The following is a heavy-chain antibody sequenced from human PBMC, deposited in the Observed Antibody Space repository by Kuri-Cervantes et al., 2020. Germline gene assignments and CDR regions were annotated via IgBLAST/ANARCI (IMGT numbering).Heavy chain of an antibody. Sequence: ASVKVSCKTSGYIFSSYSISWVRQAPGQGLEWMGWISGYNGDTNSAQKFQGRLTMTTDTSTSTAYMELRSLRSDDTAVYYCARSSGTLDYYYMDVWGKGTTVTVSS. V-gene: IGHV1-18*01. CDR1: GYIFSSYS. CDR2: ISGYNGDT. J-gene: IGHJ6*03. D-gene: IGHD1-26*01. CDR3: ARSSGTLDYYYMDV.